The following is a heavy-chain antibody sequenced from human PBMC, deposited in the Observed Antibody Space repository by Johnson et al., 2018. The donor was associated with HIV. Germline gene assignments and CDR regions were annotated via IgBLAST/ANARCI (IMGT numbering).Heavy chain of an antibody. CDR2: ISYDGSNK. CDR1: GFTFSSYA. CDR3: AKERRAPRAFDI. Sequence: QVQLVESGGGVVQPGRSLRLSCAASGFTFSSYAMHCVRQAPGKGLEWVAVISYDGSNKYYADSVKGRFTISRDNSKNTLYLQMNRRRPEDTAVYYCAKERRAPRAFDIWGQGTMVTVSS. J-gene: IGHJ3*02. V-gene: IGHV3-30*04.